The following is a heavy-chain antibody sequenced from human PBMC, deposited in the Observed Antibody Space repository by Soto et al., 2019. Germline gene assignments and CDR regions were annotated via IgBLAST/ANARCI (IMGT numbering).Heavy chain of an antibody. J-gene: IGHJ4*02. CDR3: AREVTYGGGSFSLGL. Sequence: ASVKVSYKTSGYFFTSYYIHWVRQAPGQGLEWMGWINPNNGGTNSAQKFQGRVTMTSDTSIDTAYMVITSLRSDDTALYYCAREVTYGGGSFSLGLWGQGTLVTVSS. CDR2: INPNNGGT. D-gene: IGHD3-10*01. V-gene: IGHV1-2*02. CDR1: GYFFTSYY.